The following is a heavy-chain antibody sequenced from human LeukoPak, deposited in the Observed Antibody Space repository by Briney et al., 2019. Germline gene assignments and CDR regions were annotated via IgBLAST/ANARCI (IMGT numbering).Heavy chain of an antibody. CDR3: ARDEVLFYAFDT. CDR1: GGSIRSSSFY. CDR2: IDSSGKT. V-gene: IGHV4-39*07. D-gene: IGHD2-21*01. Sequence: PSETLSLTCTVSGGSIRSSSFYWGWIRQPPGKGLEWIGNIDSSGKTYSNSSLNSRVTISIDTSKNHFSLRLNSVTAADTAVYYCARDEVLFYAFDTWGQGTVVTVSS. J-gene: IGHJ3*02.